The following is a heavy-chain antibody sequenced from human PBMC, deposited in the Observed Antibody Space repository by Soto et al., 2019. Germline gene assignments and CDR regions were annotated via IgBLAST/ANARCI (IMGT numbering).Heavy chain of an antibody. Sequence: SETLSLTCAVYGGSFSGYYRTWIRQSPGKGLEWIGEINHSGSTNYNPSLKSRVTISEDTSKNQFSLKLRSVTAADTAVYDCATVALSVYCSSNSCPGASSHIWGRGTMVTVSS. J-gene: IGHJ3*02. CDR1: GGSFSGYY. CDR3: ATVALSVYCSSNSCPGASSHI. CDR2: INHSGST. V-gene: IGHV4-34*01. D-gene: IGHD2-2*01.